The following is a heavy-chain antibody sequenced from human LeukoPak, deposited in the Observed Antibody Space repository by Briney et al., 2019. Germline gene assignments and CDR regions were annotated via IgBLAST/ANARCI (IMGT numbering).Heavy chain of an antibody. CDR1: GFTFSCYW. Sequence: QPGGSLRLSCAASGFTFSCYWMHWVRQAPGKGLMWVSRINSDGSITNYADSVKGRFTISRDNAKNTLYLQMNSLRAEDTAVYYCARVRATFSPHFDNWGQGTLVTVSS. V-gene: IGHV3-74*01. CDR3: ARVRATFSPHFDN. CDR2: INSDGSIT. D-gene: IGHD5-12*01. J-gene: IGHJ4*02.